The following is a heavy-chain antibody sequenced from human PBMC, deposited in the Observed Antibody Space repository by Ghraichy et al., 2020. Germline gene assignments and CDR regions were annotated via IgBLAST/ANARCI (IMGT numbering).Heavy chain of an antibody. CDR3: ARDPPQSGFSLDY. CDR1: GFTFRTHA. CDR2: IWYDGSNQ. D-gene: IGHD5-12*01. J-gene: IGHJ4*02. V-gene: IGHV3-33*01. Sequence: GESLNISCAATGFTFRTHAMHWVRQAPGKGLEWVSFIWYDGSNQHYADSVKGRFTISRDNSKNTVDLQMHSLRDEDTAVYYCARDPPQSGFSLDYWGQGTLVTVSS.